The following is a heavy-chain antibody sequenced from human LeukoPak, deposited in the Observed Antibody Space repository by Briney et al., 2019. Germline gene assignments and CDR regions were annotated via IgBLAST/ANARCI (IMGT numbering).Heavy chain of an antibody. V-gene: IGHV3-30*04. CDR1: GLSFSSYA. CDR3: ARVGSGWEEYFQH. CDR2: ISYDGSNK. D-gene: IGHD6-19*01. J-gene: IGHJ1*01. Sequence: GRSLRLSCAASGLSFSSYAMHWVREAPGKGLEWVAVISYDGSNKYYADSVKGRFTISRDNSKNTLYLQMNSLRAEDTAVYYCARVGSGWEEYFQHWGQGTLVTVSS.